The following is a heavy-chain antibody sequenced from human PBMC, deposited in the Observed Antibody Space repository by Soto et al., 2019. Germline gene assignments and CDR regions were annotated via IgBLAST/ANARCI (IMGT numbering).Heavy chain of an antibody. Sequence: GWSLRLSCASSVFTLIAYDMHWVRQAEGKGLEWVSALGAADDPYYLVSVKGRFTISRENAKNSLYLQMNNLRAGDTAVYYCARAYSGRLPRRADYYYAMDVWGQGTTVTVSS. V-gene: IGHV3-13*05. J-gene: IGHJ6*02. CDR2: LGAADDP. D-gene: IGHD2-15*01. CDR1: VFTLIAYD. CDR3: ARAYSGRLPRRADYYYAMDV.